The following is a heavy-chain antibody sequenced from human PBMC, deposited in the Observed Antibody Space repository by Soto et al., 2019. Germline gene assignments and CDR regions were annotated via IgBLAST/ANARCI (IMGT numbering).Heavy chain of an antibody. D-gene: IGHD3-10*01. V-gene: IGHV3-72*01. J-gene: IGHJ4*02. Sequence: EVQLVESGGGLVQPGGSLRLSCAASGFAFSDHYMDWVRQAPGKGLEWIGRSRNKANSYSTEYAASVKGRFTISRDDSKTAVYLEMNTLKTEETALYYCARVAFGDYYFDYWGQGTLVTVSS. CDR2: SRNKANSYST. CDR3: ARVAFGDYYFDY. CDR1: GFAFSDHY.